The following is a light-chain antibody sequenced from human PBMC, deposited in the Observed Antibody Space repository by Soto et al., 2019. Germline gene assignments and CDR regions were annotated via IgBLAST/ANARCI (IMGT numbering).Light chain of an antibody. CDR2: GAS. Sequence: EIVLTQSPATQSVSPGERVTLSCRASQSLYTNLAWYQQKPGQAPRLLIFGASKRATGIPDRFSGSGSGRDFTLTISGLEPEDFAVYYCQQYGSSPLISFGQGTRLEI. J-gene: IGKJ5*01. V-gene: IGKV3-20*01. CDR1: QSLYTN. CDR3: QQYGSSPLIS.